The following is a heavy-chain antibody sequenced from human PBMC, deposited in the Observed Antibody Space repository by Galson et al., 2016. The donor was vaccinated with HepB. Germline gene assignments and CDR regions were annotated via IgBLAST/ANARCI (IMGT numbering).Heavy chain of an antibody. CDR1: AGSISRYY. Sequence: ETLSLTCSVTAGSISRYYWSWIRQPPGKGLEWIGYINHSGSTSYNPSLKSRVTISVDTSTDQISLRLRSVTSADTAVYYCARSNSWSHYFDYWGQGSLVTVSS. J-gene: IGHJ4*02. CDR3: ARSNSWSHYFDY. CDR2: INHSGST. V-gene: IGHV4-59*01. D-gene: IGHD2/OR15-2a*01.